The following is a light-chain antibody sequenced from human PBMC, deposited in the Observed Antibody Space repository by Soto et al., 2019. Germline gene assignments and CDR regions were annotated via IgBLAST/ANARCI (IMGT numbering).Light chain of an antibody. CDR3: CSYAGSSTYVV. CDR1: SSDVGSYNL. V-gene: IGLV2-23*02. J-gene: IGLJ2*01. CDR2: EVS. Sequence: QSALTQPASVSGSPGQSITISCTGTSSDVGSYNLVSWYQQHPGKAPKLMIYEVSKRPSGVSNRFSGSKSGNTASLTISGLXAXXEADYYCCSYAGSSTYVVFGGGTKLTVL.